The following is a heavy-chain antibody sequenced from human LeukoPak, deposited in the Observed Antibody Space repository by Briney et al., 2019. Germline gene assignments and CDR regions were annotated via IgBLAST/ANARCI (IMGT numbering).Heavy chain of an antibody. CDR1: GYTFTGYY. Sequence: ASVKVSCKASGYTFTGYYMHWVRQAPGQGLEWMGRINPNSGVTNYAQKLQGRVTMTTDTSTSTAYMELRSLRSDDTAVYYCARGFGELFLDYWGQGTLVTVSS. CDR2: INPNSGVT. D-gene: IGHD3-10*01. V-gene: IGHV1-2*06. CDR3: ARGFGELFLDY. J-gene: IGHJ4*02.